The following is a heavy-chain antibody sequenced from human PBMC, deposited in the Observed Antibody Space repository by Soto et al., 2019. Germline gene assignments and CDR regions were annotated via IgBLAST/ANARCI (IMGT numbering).Heavy chain of an antibody. D-gene: IGHD3-3*01. V-gene: IGHV1-46*01. CDR2: INPSGGST. Sequence: ASVKVSCKASGYTFTSYYMHWVRQARGQGLEWMGIINPSGGSTSYAQKFQGRVTMTRDTSTSTVYMELSSLRSEDTAVYYCARDSTNYDFWSGYSFDPWGQGTLVTVSS. CDR3: ARDSTNYDFWSGYSFDP. CDR1: GYTFTSYY. J-gene: IGHJ5*02.